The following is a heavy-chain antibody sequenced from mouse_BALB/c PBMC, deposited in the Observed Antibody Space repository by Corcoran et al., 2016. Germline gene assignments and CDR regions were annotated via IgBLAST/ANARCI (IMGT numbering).Heavy chain of an antibody. CDR1: GYTFTDYY. D-gene: IGHD1-2*01. V-gene: IGHV1-84*02. J-gene: IGHJ4*01. Sequence: QIPLQQSGPELVKPGASVKISCKASGYTFTDYYINWVKQKPGQGLEWIGWIYPGSGNTKYNEKFKGKATLTVDTSSSTAYMQLSSLTSEDTAVYFCAREEITTAEDAMDYWGQGTSVTVSS. CDR2: IYPGSGNT. CDR3: AREEITTAEDAMDY.